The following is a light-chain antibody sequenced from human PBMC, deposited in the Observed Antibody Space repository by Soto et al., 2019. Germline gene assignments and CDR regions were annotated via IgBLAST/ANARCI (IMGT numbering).Light chain of an antibody. CDR3: QQGYNIPLT. Sequence: IQMTQSPSSLSASVGDRVTITCQASQNINNYLNWYQQKPGRAPKLLIYDASNLEAGVPSRFTGSGSGTDFTLTITSLQPEDCATYFCQQGYNIPLTFGGGTKVDIK. CDR1: QNINNY. J-gene: IGKJ4*01. V-gene: IGKV1-39*01. CDR2: DAS.